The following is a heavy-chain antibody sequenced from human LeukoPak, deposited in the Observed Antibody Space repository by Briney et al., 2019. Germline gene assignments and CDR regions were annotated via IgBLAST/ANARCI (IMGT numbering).Heavy chain of an antibody. J-gene: IGHJ4*02. V-gene: IGHV4-59*08. CDR2: IHYSGAT. CDR1: GGSISYDY. Sequence: SETPSLTCTVSGGSISYDYWSWIRQSPGKRLEWIGYIHYSGATNYSPSLKSRATISVDTSKNQFSLKLSSVTAADTALYYCATLRGASTAVFDSWGQGALVTVSS. CDR3: ATLRGASTAVFDS. D-gene: IGHD2-21*02.